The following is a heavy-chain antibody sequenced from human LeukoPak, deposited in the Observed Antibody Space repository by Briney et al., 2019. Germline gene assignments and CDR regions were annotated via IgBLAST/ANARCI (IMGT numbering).Heavy chain of an antibody. D-gene: IGHD4-23*01. CDR3: ARDLGNFDRGGSYFDC. Sequence: GRSLRLSCAASGFTFTNHGFHWVRQAPGKGLEWVALIWFDGSKTVYVDSVKGRFTISRDDLKNTLYLQMNSLRDEDTAVYFCARDLGNFDRGGSYFDCWGQGTLVTVSS. J-gene: IGHJ4*02. CDR1: GFTFTNHG. CDR2: IWFDGSKT. V-gene: IGHV3-33*01.